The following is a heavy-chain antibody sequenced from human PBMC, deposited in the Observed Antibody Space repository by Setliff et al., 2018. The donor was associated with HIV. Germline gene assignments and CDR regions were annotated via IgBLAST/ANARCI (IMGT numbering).Heavy chain of an antibody. J-gene: IGHJ4*02. Sequence: ASVKVSCKASGYTFTSYYMHWVRQAPGQGPEWMEWISTYSDETSYAQNFQGRVTMTRNTSISTAYMELTSLRFEDTAVYYCARGSPTAGDYWGQGTLVTVSS. CDR2: ISTYSDET. CDR1: GYTFTSYY. V-gene: IGHV1-2*02. CDR3: ARGSPTAGDY.